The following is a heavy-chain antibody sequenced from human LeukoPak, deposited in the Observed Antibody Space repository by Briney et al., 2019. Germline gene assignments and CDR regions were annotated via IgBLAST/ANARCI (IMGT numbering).Heavy chain of an antibody. Sequence: VASVKVSCKASGGTFSSYAISWVRQAPGQGLEWMGGIIPIFGTANYAQKFQGRVTITADESTSTAYMELSSLRSEDTAVYYCARSIRRGSGGPQSIAVAGLYYYYGMDVWGQGTTVTVSS. CDR3: ARSIRRGSGGPQSIAVAGLYYYYGMDV. CDR1: GGTFSSYA. J-gene: IGHJ6*02. V-gene: IGHV1-69*13. D-gene: IGHD6-19*01. CDR2: IIPIFGTA.